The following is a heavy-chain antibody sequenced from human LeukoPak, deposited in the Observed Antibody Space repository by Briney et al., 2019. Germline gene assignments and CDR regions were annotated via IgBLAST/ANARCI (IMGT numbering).Heavy chain of an antibody. CDR2: ISSSSSYI. D-gene: IGHD2-21*01. CDR3: ARFHYCGGDCYSGFDY. CDR1: GFTFSSYS. V-gene: IGHV3-21*01. Sequence: GGSLRLSCAASGFTFSSYSMNWVRQAPGKGLEWVSSISSSSSYIYYADSVKGRFTISRDNVKNSLYLQMNSLRAEDTAVYYCARFHYCGGDCYSGFDYWGQGTLVTVSS. J-gene: IGHJ4*02.